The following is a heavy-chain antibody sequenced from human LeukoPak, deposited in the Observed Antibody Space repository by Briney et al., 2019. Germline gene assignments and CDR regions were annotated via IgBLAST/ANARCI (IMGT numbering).Heavy chain of an antibody. Sequence: ASVTVSFKASGYTFTVYYMHWVRQAPGQGLEWMGWINPNSGGTNYAQKFQGRVTMTTDTSTSTAYMELRSLRSDDTAVYYCAREVGESGSYHNWFDPWGQGTLVTVSS. CDR1: GYTFTVYY. D-gene: IGHD1-26*01. CDR3: AREVGESGSYHNWFDP. J-gene: IGHJ5*02. CDR2: INPNSGGT. V-gene: IGHV1-2*02.